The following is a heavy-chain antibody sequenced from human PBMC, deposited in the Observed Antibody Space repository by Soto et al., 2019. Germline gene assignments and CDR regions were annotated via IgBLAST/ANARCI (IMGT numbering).Heavy chain of an antibody. J-gene: IGHJ4*02. CDR3: VRTCLVVPAATWVDY. Sequence: GGSLRLSCAASGFTFSSYWMHWVRQAPGKGLVWVSRINSDGSSTSYADSVKGRFTISRDNAKNTLYLQMNSLRAEDTAVYYCVRTCLVVPAATWVDYWGQGTLVTVSS. CDR2: INSDGSST. D-gene: IGHD2-2*01. CDR1: GFTFSSYW. V-gene: IGHV3-74*01.